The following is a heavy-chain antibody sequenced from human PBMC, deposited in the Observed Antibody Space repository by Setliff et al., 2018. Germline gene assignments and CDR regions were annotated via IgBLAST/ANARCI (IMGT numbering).Heavy chain of an antibody. J-gene: IGHJ6*02. D-gene: IGHD2-8*01. CDR1: GFTFSSDA. Sequence: QTGGSLRLSCAASGFTFSSDAMTWVRQAPGKGLEWVSIISSEGDSIYYADSVKGRFTISRDNSKSTLYLEMNSLRAEDTAVYYCARDGVMYGMDVWGQGTTVTVSS. CDR2: ISSEGDSI. CDR3: ARDGVMYGMDV. V-gene: IGHV3-23*03.